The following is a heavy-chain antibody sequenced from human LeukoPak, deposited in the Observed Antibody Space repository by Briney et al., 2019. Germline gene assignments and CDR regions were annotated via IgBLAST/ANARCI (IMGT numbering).Heavy chain of an antibody. D-gene: IGHD2-15*01. CDR3: AKRYCSGGSCYSGD. CDR2: ISASGGST. J-gene: IGHJ4*02. V-gene: IGHV3-23*01. Sequence: GGSLRLSCAGSGFTFSSPAMSWDRQAPGKGLEWVSAISASGGSTYYADSVKGRFTISRDNSKSSVYLQMSSLRVEDTAVYYCAKRYCSGGSCYSGDWGQGTLVTVSP. CDR1: GFTFSSPA.